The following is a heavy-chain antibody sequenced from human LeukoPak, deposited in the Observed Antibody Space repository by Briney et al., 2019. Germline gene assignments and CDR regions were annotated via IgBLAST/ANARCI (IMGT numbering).Heavy chain of an antibody. CDR3: ARVPGYGDYAPLDY. J-gene: IGHJ4*02. V-gene: IGHV3-30*04. CDR2: ISYDGSNK. CDR1: GFTFSSYA. Sequence: GRSLRLSCAASGFTFSSYAMHWVRQAPGKGLEWVAVISYDGSNKYYADSVKGRFTISRDKSKNTLYLQMNSLRAEDTAVYYCARVPGYGDYAPLDYWGQGTLVTVSS. D-gene: IGHD4-17*01.